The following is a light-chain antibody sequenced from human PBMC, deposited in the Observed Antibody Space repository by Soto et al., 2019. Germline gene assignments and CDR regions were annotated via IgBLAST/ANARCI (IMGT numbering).Light chain of an antibody. Sequence: DIVMTQSPVSLAVSLGERATINCKSSQSVLYSSNNKNYLAWYQQKPGQPPKLLIYWASIRESGVPDRFSGSGSGTDFTLTISSLQAEDVAVYYCQQYYSPPYTFGQGTKLEIK. CDR3: QQYYSPPYT. CDR2: WAS. J-gene: IGKJ2*01. CDR1: QSVLYSSNNKNY. V-gene: IGKV4-1*01.